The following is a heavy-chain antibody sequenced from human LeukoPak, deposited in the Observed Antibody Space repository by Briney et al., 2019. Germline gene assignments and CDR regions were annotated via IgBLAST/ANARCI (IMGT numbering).Heavy chain of an antibody. V-gene: IGHV3-33*01. CDR1: GFTFSSYG. CDR2: IWYDGSNK. D-gene: IGHD4-17*01. CDR3: ARVRRDNYGDYDDY. Sequence: GGSLRLSCAASGFTFSSYGMHWVRQAPGKGLEWVAVIWYDGSNKYYADSVKGRFTISRDNSKNTLYLQMNSLRAEDTAVYYCARVRRDNYGDYDDYRGQGTLVTVSS. J-gene: IGHJ4*02.